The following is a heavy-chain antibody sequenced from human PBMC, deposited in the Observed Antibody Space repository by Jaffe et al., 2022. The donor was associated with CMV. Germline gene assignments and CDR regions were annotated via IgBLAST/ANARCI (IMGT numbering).Heavy chain of an antibody. CDR2: IYYSGST. CDR3: ARRSYSSSWYHDAFDI. CDR1: GGSISSSSYY. Sequence: QLQLQESGPGLVKPSETLSLTCTVSGGSISSSSYYWGWIRQPPGKGLEWIGSIYYSGSTYYNPSLKSRVTISVDTSKNQFSLKLSSVTAADTAVYYCARRSYSSSWYHDAFDIWGQGTMVTVSS. J-gene: IGHJ3*02. D-gene: IGHD6-13*01. V-gene: IGHV4-39*01.